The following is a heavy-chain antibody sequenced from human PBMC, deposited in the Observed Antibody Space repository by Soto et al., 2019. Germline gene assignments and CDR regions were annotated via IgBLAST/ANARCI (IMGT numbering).Heavy chain of an antibody. D-gene: IGHD6-13*01. CDR3: ARGRSSSWYGDY. CDR2: IYYSGST. Sequence: SETLSLTCTVSGGSISSSSYYWGWIRQPPGKGLEWIGSIYYSGSTYYNPSLKSRVTISVDTSKNQFSLKLSSVTAADTAAYYCARGRSSSWYGDYWGQGTLVTGSS. V-gene: IGHV4-39*07. J-gene: IGHJ4*02. CDR1: GGSISSSSYY.